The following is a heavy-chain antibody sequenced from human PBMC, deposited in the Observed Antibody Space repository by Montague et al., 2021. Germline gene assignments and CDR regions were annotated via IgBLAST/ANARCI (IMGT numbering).Heavy chain of an antibody. CDR1: GFTFSSYW. Sequence: SLRLSCAASGFTFSSYWMHWVRQAPGKGLEWVSRISTDSSSTTYADSVKGRFTISRDNAKNMLYLQMNSLRAEDTAVYYCTFYKFRYTPRGFDYWGQGTLVTVSA. CDR2: ISTDSSST. D-gene: IGHD5-24*01. V-gene: IGHV3-74*01. J-gene: IGHJ4*02. CDR3: TFYKFRYTPRGFDY.